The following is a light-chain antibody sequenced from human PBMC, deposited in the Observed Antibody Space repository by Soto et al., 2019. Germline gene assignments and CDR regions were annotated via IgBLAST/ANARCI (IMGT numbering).Light chain of an antibody. Sequence: QSALTQPASVSGSPGQSITISCTGTSSDVGGYNHVSWYQQHPGKAPKPIIYEVRNRPSGVSNRLSGSKSGNTASLTISGLQADDEADYYCCSYTSSSIRVFGGGTQLTVL. CDR1: SSDVGGYNH. CDR3: CSYTSSSIRV. V-gene: IGLV2-14*01. J-gene: IGLJ3*02. CDR2: EVR.